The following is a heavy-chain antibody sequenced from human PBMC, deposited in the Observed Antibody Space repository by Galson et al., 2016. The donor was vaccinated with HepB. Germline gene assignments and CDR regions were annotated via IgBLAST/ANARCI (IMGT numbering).Heavy chain of an antibody. V-gene: IGHV3-48*02. D-gene: IGHD5-12*01. J-gene: IGHJ4*02. Sequence: SLRLSCAASGLTFSTHSMNWVRQAPGRGLEWISYISSRGSPIYYADSVKGRFTISRDNAQSSVFLQLSSLRDEDTAVYYCVSSDGVTTKTFRHWGQGTLVTVSS. CDR3: VSSDGVTTKTFRH. CDR2: ISSRGSPI. CDR1: GLTFSTHS.